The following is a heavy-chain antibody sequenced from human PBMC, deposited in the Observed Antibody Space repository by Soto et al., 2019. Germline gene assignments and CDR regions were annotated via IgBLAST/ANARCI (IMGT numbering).Heavy chain of an antibody. CDR1: GFTFNNYW. V-gene: IGHV3-74*01. Sequence: GGSLRLSCAASGFTFNNYWMHWVRQAPGKGLVWVSRIKTDGSVTTYADSVKGRYTISRDNAKNTLYLQMNSLRDEDTAVYFCARDGAAVGIHYAYGGQGTLVTVSS. CDR3: ARDGAAVGIHYAY. CDR2: IKTDGSVT. D-gene: IGHD6-13*01. J-gene: IGHJ4*02.